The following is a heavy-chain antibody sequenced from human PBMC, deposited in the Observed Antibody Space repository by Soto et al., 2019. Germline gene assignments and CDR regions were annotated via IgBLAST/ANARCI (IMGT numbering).Heavy chain of an antibody. D-gene: IGHD6-6*01. V-gene: IGHV3-23*01. CDR1: GFTFSSYA. CDR2: ISGSGGST. CDR3: ARPEYSSSSYGMDV. J-gene: IGHJ6*02. Sequence: GGSLRLSCAASGFTFSSYAMSWVRQAPGKGLEWVSAISGSGGSTYYADSVKGRFTISRDNSKNTLYLKMNSMRDEDTAVYYCARPEYSSSSYGMDVWGQGTTVTVSS.